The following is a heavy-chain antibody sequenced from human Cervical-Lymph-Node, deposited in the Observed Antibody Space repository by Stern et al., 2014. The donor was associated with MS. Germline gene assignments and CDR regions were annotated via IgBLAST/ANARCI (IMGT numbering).Heavy chain of an antibody. CDR1: GFSLSTSGMC. V-gene: IGHV2-70*01. Sequence: QVTLRESGPALVKPTQTLTLTCTFSGFSLSTSGMCVSWIRQPPGKALEWLALIDWDDDKYYRTSLKTRLTISKDTSQNHVALQMTNMDPVDTATYYCARTRVVGEHYFDYWGQGTLVTVAS. D-gene: IGHD1-26*01. CDR3: ARTRVVGEHYFDY. CDR2: IDWDDDK. J-gene: IGHJ4*02.